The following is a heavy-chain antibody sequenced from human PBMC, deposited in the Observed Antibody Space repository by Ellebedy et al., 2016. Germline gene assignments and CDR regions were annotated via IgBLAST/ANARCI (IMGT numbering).Heavy chain of an antibody. Sequence: ASVKVSXKASGYTFTGYYMHWVRQAPGQGLEWMGIINPSGGSTSYAQKFQGRVTITADESTSTAYMELSSLRSEGTAVYYCAKDSLGYCSHWGQGTLVTVSS. CDR2: INPSGGST. CDR3: AKDSLGYCSH. D-gene: IGHD2-15*01. CDR1: GYTFTGYY. V-gene: IGHV1-46*01. J-gene: IGHJ4*02.